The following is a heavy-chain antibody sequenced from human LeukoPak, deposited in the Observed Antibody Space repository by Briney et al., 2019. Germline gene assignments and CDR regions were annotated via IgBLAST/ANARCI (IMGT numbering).Heavy chain of an antibody. CDR1: GFTFSSYG. CDR3: ARDGIAAAGSFDY. J-gene: IGHJ4*02. Sequence: PGRSLRLSCAASGFTFSSYGMHWVRQAPGKGLEWVAVISYDGSNKYYADSVKGRFTISRDNSKNTLYLQMNSLRAEDTAVYYCARDGIAAAGSFDYWGQGTLVTVSS. V-gene: IGHV3-30*03. D-gene: IGHD6-13*01. CDR2: ISYDGSNK.